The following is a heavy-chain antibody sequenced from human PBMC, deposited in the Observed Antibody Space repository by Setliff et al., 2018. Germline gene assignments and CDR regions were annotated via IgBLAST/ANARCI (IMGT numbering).Heavy chain of an antibody. CDR1: GIILSRSY. CDR3: TRGGYSVTANYYGLDV. V-gene: IGHV3-11*04. Sequence: GSLRLSCAASGIILSRSYMSWIRQAPGKGLEWVAYISSSATNAVYYADSVKGRFTISRDNAKNSLSLQMNSLRAEDTAVYYCTRGGYSVTANYYGLDVWGQGTTVTVS. CDR2: ISSSATNAV. D-gene: IGHD2-21*02. J-gene: IGHJ6*02.